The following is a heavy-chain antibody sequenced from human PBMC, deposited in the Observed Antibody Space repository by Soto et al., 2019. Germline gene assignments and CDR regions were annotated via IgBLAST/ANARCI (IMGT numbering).Heavy chain of an antibody. CDR1: GYTFTSYG. J-gene: IGHJ4*02. CDR3: ARGLNVYYFDY. CDR2: INAGNGIT. D-gene: IGHD3-16*01. V-gene: IGHV1-3*01. Sequence: QVQLVQSGAEVKKPGASVKVSCKASGYTFTSYGMHWVRQAPGQRLEWMGWINAGNGITKYSQKFQGRVTITRDTSASTAYMELSSLRSEDTAVYYCARGLNVYYFDYWGQGTLVTVSS.